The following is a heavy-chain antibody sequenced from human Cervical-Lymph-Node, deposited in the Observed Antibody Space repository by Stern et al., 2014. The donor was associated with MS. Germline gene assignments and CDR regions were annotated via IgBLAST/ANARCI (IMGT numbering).Heavy chain of an antibody. CDR2: IWYDGSTK. Sequence: MQLVESGGGVVQPGRSLRLSCAASGFPFSSYGMHWVRQAPGKGLEWAAVIWYDGSTKYYADSVKGRFTISRDNSKNTLYLQMNSLRAEDTAVYYCARDRHDLGYCSGGSCYLPDYWGQGTLVTVSS. D-gene: IGHD2-15*01. V-gene: IGHV3-33*01. CDR3: ARDRHDLGYCSGGSCYLPDY. CDR1: GFPFSSYG. J-gene: IGHJ4*02.